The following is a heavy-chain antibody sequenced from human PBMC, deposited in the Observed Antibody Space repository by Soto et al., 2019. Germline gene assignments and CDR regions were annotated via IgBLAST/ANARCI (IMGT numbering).Heavy chain of an antibody. CDR2: ISYDGSNK. V-gene: IGHV3-30*18. CDR3: VKTDDFVTLRS. Sequence: QVQLVESGGGVVQPGRSLRLSCAASGFTFSSYGMHWVRQAPGKGLEWVAVISYDGSNKYYADSVKGRFTISRDNSKNTLYLQMNSLRAEDTAVYYCVKTDDFVTLRSWGQGTLVTVSS. J-gene: IGHJ5*02. D-gene: IGHD2-21*02. CDR1: GFTFSSYG.